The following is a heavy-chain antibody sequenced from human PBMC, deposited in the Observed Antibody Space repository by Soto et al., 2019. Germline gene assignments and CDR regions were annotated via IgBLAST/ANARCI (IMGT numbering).Heavy chain of an antibody. CDR1: GGTFSSYA. CDR2: IIPIFGTA. Sequence: SVKVSCKASGGTFSSYAISWVLQAPGQGLEWMGGIIPIFGTANYAQKFQGRVTITADKSTSTAYMELSSLRSEDTAVYYCASSQLELRTTTYYFDYWGQGTLVTVSS. D-gene: IGHD1-7*01. V-gene: IGHV1-69*06. CDR3: ASSQLELRTTTYYFDY. J-gene: IGHJ4*02.